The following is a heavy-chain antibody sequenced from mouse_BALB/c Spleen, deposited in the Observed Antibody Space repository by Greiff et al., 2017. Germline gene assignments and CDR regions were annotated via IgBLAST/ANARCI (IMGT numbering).Heavy chain of an antibody. V-gene: IGHV7-3*02. J-gene: IGHJ4*01. CDR3: ARDGRYYAMDY. CDR2: IRNKANGYTT. CDR1: GFTFTDYY. Sequence: EVQLVESGGGLVQPGGSLRLSCATSGFTFTDYYMSWVRQPPGKALEWLGFIRNKANGYTTEYSESVKGRFTISRDNSKSILYLQMNTLRAEDSATYYCARDGRYYAMDYWGQGTSVTVSS.